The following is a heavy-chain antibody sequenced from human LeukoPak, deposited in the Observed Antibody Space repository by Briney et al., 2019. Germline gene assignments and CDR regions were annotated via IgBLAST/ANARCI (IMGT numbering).Heavy chain of an antibody. V-gene: IGHV4-59*01. CDR2: IYYSGST. CDR3: ARGADSSGYYSIFYFDY. Sequence: TETLFLTCTVSGGSISSYYWNWIRQPPGKGLEWIGYIYYSGSTNYNPSLKSRVTISEYTSKNQFSLKLSSVTAADTAVYYCARGADSSGYYSIFYFDYRGQGTLVTGSS. CDR1: GGSISSYY. J-gene: IGHJ4*02. D-gene: IGHD3-22*01.